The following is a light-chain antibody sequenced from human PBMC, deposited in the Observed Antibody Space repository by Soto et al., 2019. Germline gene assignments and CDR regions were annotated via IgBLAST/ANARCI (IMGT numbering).Light chain of an antibody. CDR1: QSIDSN. V-gene: IGKV3-15*01. CDR2: DAS. CDR3: QQYNNWPWT. J-gene: IGKJ1*01. Sequence: DIVMTQSPATLSVSPGERAALSCRASQSIDSNLAWYQQKPGQAPRLLIYDASTRATGLPARFSGSGSGTEFTLTLSSLQSEDFAVYYCQQYNNWPWTFGQGTKVEIK.